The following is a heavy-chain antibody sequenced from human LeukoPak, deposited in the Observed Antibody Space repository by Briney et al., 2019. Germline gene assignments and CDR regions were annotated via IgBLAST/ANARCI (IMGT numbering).Heavy chain of an antibody. V-gene: IGHV4-39*07. J-gene: IGHJ4*02. CDR1: GGSSSSSSYY. D-gene: IGHD2-2*01. Sequence: PSETLSLTCTVSGGSSSSSSYYWGLIRQPPGKGLEWIGYIYHSGSTYYNPSLKSRVTISVDRSKNQFSLKLSSVTAADTAVYYCARVTPRYCSSTSCYPDYFDYWGQGTLVTVSS. CDR3: ARVTPRYCSSTSCYPDYFDY. CDR2: IYHSGST.